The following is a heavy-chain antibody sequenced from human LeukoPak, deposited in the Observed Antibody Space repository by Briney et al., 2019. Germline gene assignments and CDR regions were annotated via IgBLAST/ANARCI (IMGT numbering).Heavy chain of an antibody. CDR1: GFTFSSYG. V-gene: IGHV3-33*01. Sequence: GGSLRLSCAASGFTFSSYGMHWFGRAPAKGWEWVAVIWYDGSNKYYADSVKGRFTISRDNSKNTLYLQMNSLRAEDTAVYYCASAGTTPFDYWGQGTLVTVSS. J-gene: IGHJ4*02. CDR3: ASAGTTPFDY. CDR2: IWYDGSNK. D-gene: IGHD1-1*01.